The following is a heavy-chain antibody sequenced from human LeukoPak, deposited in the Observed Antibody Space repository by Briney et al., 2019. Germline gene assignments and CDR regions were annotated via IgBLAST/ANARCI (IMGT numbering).Heavy chain of an antibody. Sequence: PSETLSLTCTVSGGSISSSSYYRGWIRQPPGKGLEWIGSIYYSGSTYYNPSLKSRVTISVDTSKNQFSLKLSSVTAADTAVYYCAIGGDSSSSSIDYWGQGTLVTVSS. CDR1: GGSISSSSYY. CDR2: IYYSGST. D-gene: IGHD6-6*01. J-gene: IGHJ4*02. V-gene: IGHV4-39*01. CDR3: AIGGDSSSSSIDY.